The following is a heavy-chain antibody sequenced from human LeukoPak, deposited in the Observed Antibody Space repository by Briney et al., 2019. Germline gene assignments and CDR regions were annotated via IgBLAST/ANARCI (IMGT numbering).Heavy chain of an antibody. D-gene: IGHD5-18*01. CDR1: GGSISSSSYY. V-gene: IGHV4-61*02. CDR2: ISSSGST. Sequence: PSETLSLTCTVSGGSISSSSYYWGWIRQPAGKGLEWIGRISSSGSTNYNPSLKSRVTISVDTSKNQFSLKLSSVTAADTAVYYCARDSGLDSGGYSYDAFDIWGQGTMVTVSS. CDR3: ARDSGLDSGGYSYDAFDI. J-gene: IGHJ3*02.